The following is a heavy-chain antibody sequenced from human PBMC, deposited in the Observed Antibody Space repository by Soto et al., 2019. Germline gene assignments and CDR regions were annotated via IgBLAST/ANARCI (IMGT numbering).Heavy chain of an antibody. Sequence: EVQLLESGGGLVQPGGSLRLSCAASGFTFSSYAMSWVRQAPGKGLEWVSAISGSGGSTYYADSVKGRFTISRDNPKNSLYLHMISRSAEDTAVYHCAKGQPWPRIMVDYCYGMDVWGQGTTVTVSS. CDR3: AKGQPWPRIMVDYCYGMDV. CDR2: ISGSGGST. J-gene: IGHJ6*02. CDR1: GFTFSSYA. V-gene: IGHV3-23*01. D-gene: IGHD2-8*01.